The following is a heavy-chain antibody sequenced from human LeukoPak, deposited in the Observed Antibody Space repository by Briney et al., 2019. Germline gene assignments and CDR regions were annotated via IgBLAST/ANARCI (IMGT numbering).Heavy chain of an antibody. CDR2: IIPILGIA. D-gene: IGHD3-22*01. J-gene: IGHJ4*02. Sequence: ASLTLSYPDSGGTLSRCANSRVRQAPGQGNEWMGRIIPILGIANYAQKFQGRVTITADKSTSTAYMELSSLRSEDTAVYYCARDAHHYYDSSGYYSDYWGQGTLVTVSS. CDR1: GGTLSRCA. V-gene: IGHV1-69*04. CDR3: ARDAHHYYDSSGYYSDY.